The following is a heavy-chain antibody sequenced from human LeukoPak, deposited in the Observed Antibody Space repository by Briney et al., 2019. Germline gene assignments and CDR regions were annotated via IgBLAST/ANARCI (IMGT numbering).Heavy chain of an antibody. Sequence: GESLKISCKGSGYSFTSYWIGWVRQMPGKGLEWTGIIFPGDSDTRYSPSFQGQVTISADKSISTAYLQWSSLKASDTAMYYCARGGYCGGDCSQYYYYGMDVWGQGTTVTVSS. CDR2: IFPGDSDT. D-gene: IGHD2-21*02. V-gene: IGHV5-51*01. CDR3: ARGGYCGGDCSQYYYYGMDV. CDR1: GYSFTSYW. J-gene: IGHJ6*02.